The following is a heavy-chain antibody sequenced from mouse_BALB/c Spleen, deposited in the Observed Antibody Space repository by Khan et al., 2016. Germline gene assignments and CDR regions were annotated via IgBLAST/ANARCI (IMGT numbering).Heavy chain of an antibody. V-gene: IGHV5-9-1*01. CDR3: ARKGYDGYYNDY. Sequence: EVELVESGGGLEKPGGSLKLSCAASGFTFRNYAMSWVRQTPEKRLEWVATISSGGGYTYYPDSMRGRLIISRDNAKNTLYLEVSSLRSEDTAMYYCARKGYDGYYNDYWGKGTTLTVSS. D-gene: IGHD2-3*01. CDR1: GFTFRNYA. J-gene: IGHJ2*01. CDR2: ISSGGGYT.